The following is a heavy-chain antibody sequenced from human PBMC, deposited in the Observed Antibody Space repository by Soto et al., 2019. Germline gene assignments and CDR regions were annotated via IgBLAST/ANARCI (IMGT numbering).Heavy chain of an antibody. CDR1: GFTFSSYA. J-gene: IGHJ4*02. Sequence: EVQLLESGGGLVQPGGSLRLSCAASGFTFSSYAMSWVRPAPGKGLEWVSAISGSGGSTYYADSVKGRFTISRDNSNNTLYLQMNSLRAEDTAVYYCALDYGDYYFDYWGQGTLVTVSS. CDR2: ISGSGGST. D-gene: IGHD4-17*01. V-gene: IGHV3-23*01. CDR3: ALDYGDYYFDY.